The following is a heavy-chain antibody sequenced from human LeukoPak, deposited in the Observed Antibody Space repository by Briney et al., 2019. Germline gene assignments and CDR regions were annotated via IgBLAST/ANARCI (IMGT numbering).Heavy chain of an antibody. CDR3: ARSTAGFDF. CDR2: INQDGSEK. J-gene: IGHJ4*02. V-gene: IGHV3-7*01. D-gene: IGHD1-1*01. Sequence: PGGSLRLSCAASGFTFSSHWMAWVRQAPGKGPEWVANINQDGSEKYYVDSVKGRFTISRDNAKNSLYLQTKSLRPEDTAIYYCARSTAGFDFWGQGTLVTVSA. CDR1: GFTFSSHW.